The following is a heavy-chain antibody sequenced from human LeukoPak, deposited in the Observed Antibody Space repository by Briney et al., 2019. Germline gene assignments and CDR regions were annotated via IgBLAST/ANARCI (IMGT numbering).Heavy chain of an antibody. CDR1: GYRFTDHW. D-gene: IGHD2-2*01. Sequence: GESLKISCKGSGYRFTDHWVAWVRQMPGKGLECMGIINPVDSETRYSPSFQGQVTISVDKSITTASLQWSSLRASDTAMYYCARQGSSTTSWQTIDYWGQGTLVSVSS. V-gene: IGHV5-51*01. CDR2: INPVDSET. CDR3: ARQGSSTTSWQTIDY. J-gene: IGHJ4*02.